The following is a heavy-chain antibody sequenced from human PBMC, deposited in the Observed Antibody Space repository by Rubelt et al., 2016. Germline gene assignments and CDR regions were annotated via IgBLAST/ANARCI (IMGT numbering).Heavy chain of an antibody. CDR3: ARQRYCSGGSCYPDY. CDR1: GYSFTTYW. CDR2: IYPGDSDT. D-gene: IGHD2-15*01. J-gene: IGHJ4*02. V-gene: IGHV5-51*01. Sequence: SCNGSGYSFTTYWIGWVRQMPGKGLEWMGIIYPGDSDTRYIPSFQVQVTISADKSINSAYLQWSSLKASDTAIYYCARQRYCSGGSCYPDYWGQGTLVTVSS.